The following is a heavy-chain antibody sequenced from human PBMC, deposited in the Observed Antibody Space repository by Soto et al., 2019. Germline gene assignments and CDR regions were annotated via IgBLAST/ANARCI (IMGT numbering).Heavy chain of an antibody. Sequence: SETLSLTCAVSGGSFRGYYWSWLRQPPGKGLEWIGEINHNRSANYNPSLKSRVTILIDTSKNQSFLKLTSVTAADTAIYYCARGYSDFWTPGGVYHFDHWGQGALVTVSS. CDR2: INHNRSA. CDR3: ARGYSDFWTPGGVYHFDH. CDR1: GGSFRGYY. V-gene: IGHV4-34*01. J-gene: IGHJ4*01. D-gene: IGHD3-3*01.